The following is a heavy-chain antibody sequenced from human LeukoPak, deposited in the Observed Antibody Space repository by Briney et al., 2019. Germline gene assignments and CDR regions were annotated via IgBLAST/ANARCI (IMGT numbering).Heavy chain of an antibody. J-gene: IGHJ1*01. CDR1: GYTFTSYD. CDR2: MNPNSGNT. V-gene: IGHV1-8*01. CDR3: ARGVLSAEYFQH. D-gene: IGHD3-16*02. Sequence: GASVKVSCKASGYTFTSYDINWVRQATGQGLEWMGWMNPNSGNTGYAQKFQGRVTMTRDTSTSTVYMELSSLRSEDTAVYYCARGVLSAEYFQHWGQGTLVTVSS.